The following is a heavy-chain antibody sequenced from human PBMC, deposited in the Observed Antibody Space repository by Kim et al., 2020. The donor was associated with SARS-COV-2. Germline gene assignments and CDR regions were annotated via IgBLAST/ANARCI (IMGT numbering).Heavy chain of an antibody. D-gene: IGHD2-2*01. CDR3: ARGRVVVPAYDY. Sequence: SETLSLTCAVYGGSFSGYYWSWIRQPPGKGLEWIGEINHSGSTNYNPSLKSRVTISVDTSKNQFSLKLSSVTAADTAVYYCARGRVVVPAYDYWGQGTLV. CDR1: GGSFSGYY. CDR2: INHSGST. V-gene: IGHV4-34*01. J-gene: IGHJ4*02.